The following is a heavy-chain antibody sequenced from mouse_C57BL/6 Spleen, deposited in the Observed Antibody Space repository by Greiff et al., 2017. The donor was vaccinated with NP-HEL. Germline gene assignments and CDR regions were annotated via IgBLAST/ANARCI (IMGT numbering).Heavy chain of an antibody. Sequence: QVQLQQSGAELVRPGPSVKVSCKASGYAFTNYLIEWVKQRPGQGLEWIGVINPGSGGTNYNEKFKGKATLTADKSSSTAYMQLSSLTSEDSAVYFCARSESSYGFDYWGQGTTLTVSS. D-gene: IGHD1-1*01. V-gene: IGHV1-54*01. CDR1: GYAFTNYL. CDR2: INPGSGGT. CDR3: ARSESSYGFDY. J-gene: IGHJ2*01.